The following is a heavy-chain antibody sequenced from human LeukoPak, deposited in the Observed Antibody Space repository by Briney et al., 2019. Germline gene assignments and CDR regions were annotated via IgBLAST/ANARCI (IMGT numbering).Heavy chain of an antibody. J-gene: IGHJ4*02. Sequence: PGGSLRLSCAASGFTSSDYWMTSVRQAAWTGLEPVANINQDGSEKNYVDSVKGRFTISRDNAKNSLYLQMNSLRAEDTAVYYCATRSSHTSSWYVYLFWDYWGQGALVTVSS. V-gene: IGHV3-7*01. CDR3: ATRSSHTSSWYVYLFWDY. D-gene: IGHD6-13*01. CDR2: INQDGSEK. CDR1: GFTSSDYW.